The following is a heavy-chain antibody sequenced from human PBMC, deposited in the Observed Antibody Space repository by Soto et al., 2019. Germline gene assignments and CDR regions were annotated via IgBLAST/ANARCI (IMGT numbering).Heavy chain of an antibody. CDR3: ARGHLRHLRFGPYYYGMDV. V-gene: IGHV1-69*13. Sequence: ASVKVSCKASGGTFSSYAISWVRQAPGQGLEWMGGIIPIFGTANYAQKFQGRVTITADESTSTAYMELSSLRSEDTAVYYCARGHLRHLRFGPYYYGMDVWGQGTTVTVSS. J-gene: IGHJ6*02. CDR2: IIPIFGTA. CDR1: GGTFSSYA. D-gene: IGHD3-16*01.